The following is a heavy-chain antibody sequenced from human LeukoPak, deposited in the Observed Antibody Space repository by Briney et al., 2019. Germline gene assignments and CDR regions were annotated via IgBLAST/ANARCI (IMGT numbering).Heavy chain of an antibody. J-gene: IGHJ5*02. D-gene: IGHD3-16*01. CDR2: VNHGGDT. CDR1: NGSFSGYY. CDR3: ARAAWNGGGGFDP. V-gene: IGHV4-34*01. Sequence: TSETQSLTCAVYNGSFSGYYWSWIRQSPEKGLEWIGEVNHGGDTNYNPSLRSRVTISLDTSKNHFSLKLRSVTAADTAIYNCARAAWNGGGGFDPWGQGTLVTVSS.